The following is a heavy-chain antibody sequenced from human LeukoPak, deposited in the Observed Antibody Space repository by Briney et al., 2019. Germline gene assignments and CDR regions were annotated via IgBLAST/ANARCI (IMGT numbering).Heavy chain of an antibody. CDR3: ARGDYYGSGSYLLVMAFDI. D-gene: IGHD3-10*01. V-gene: IGHV3-48*04. CDR2: ISSTSNTM. CDR1: GFTFSSYN. Sequence: GGSLRLSCAASGFTFSSYNMNWVRQAPGKGPEWISYISSTSNTMYYADSVKGRFTISRDNAKNSLYLQMNSLRAEDTAVYYCARGDYYGSGSYLLVMAFDIWGQGTMVTVSS. J-gene: IGHJ3*02.